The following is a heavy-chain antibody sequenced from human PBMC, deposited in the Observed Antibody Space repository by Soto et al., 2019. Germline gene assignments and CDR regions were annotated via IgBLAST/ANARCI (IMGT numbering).Heavy chain of an antibody. CDR2: ISAYNGNT. CDR3: ARERLVGIWFDP. Sequence: GASVKVSCKASGYTFTGYYMHWVRQAPGQGLEWMGWISAYNGNTSYAQKLQGRVTMTRNTSISTAYMELSSLRSEDTAVYYCARERLVGIWFDPWGQGTLVTVSS. D-gene: IGHD1-26*01. J-gene: IGHJ5*02. V-gene: IGHV1-8*02. CDR1: GYTFTGYY.